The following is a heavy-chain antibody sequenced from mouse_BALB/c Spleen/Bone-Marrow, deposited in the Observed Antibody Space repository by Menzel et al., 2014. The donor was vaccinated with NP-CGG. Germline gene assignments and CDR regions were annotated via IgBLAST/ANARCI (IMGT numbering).Heavy chain of an antibody. V-gene: IGHV3-6*02. CDR2: ISYDGSN. CDR3: AMRLLTS. J-gene: IGHJ3*01. CDR1: GYSITSGYY. Sequence: VQLKESGPGLVKPSQSLSLTCSVTGYSITSGYYWNWIRQFPGNKLEWMGYISYDGSNNYNPSPKNRISITRDTSKNQFFLKLNSVTTEDTATYYCAMRLLTSWGRGTLVTVSA. D-gene: IGHD2-3*01.